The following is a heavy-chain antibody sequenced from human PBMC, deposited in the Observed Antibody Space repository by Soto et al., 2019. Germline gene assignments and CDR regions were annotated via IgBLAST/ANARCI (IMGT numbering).Heavy chain of an antibody. CDR3: ARDIMRGSGWLDY. V-gene: IGHV3-21*01. Sequence: GGSLRLSCAASGFTFSSYSMNWVRQAPGKGLEWVSSISSSSSYIYYADSVKGRFTISRDNAKNSLYLQMNSLRAEDTAVYYCARDIMRGSGWLDYWGQGTLVTVSS. D-gene: IGHD6-19*01. CDR2: ISSSSSYI. J-gene: IGHJ4*02. CDR1: GFTFSSYS.